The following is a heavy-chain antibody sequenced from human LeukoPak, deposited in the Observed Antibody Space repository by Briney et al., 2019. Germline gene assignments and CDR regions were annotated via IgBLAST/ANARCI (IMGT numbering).Heavy chain of an antibody. CDR2: INHSGST. CDR3: ARHKGYFDY. CDR1: GGSFSGYY. V-gene: IGHV4-34*01. J-gene: IGHJ4*02. Sequence: SETLSLTCAVYGGSFSGYYWSWIRQPPGEGLEWIGEINHSGSTNYNPSLKSRVTISVDTSKNQFSLKLSSVTAADTAVYYCARHKGYFDYWGQGTLVTVSS.